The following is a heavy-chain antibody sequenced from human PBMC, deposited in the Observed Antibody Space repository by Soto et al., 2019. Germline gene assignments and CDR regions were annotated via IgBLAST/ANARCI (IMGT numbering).Heavy chain of an antibody. CDR2: ISPRSGGT. V-gene: IGHV1-2*02. CDR3: VRPPGYISDWYYFDL. D-gene: IGHD3-9*01. CDR1: GYTFIDYY. Sequence: ASVKVSCKASGYTFIDYYMHWVRQAPGQGFEWMGRISPRSGGTNYAQKFQGRVTMTWDTSLNTAYMELSSPISEDTAVYYCVRPPGYISDWYYFDLWGQGTLVTVSS. J-gene: IGHJ4*02.